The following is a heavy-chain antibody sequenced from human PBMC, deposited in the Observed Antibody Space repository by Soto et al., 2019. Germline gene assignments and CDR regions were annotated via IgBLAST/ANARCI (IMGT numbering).Heavy chain of an antibody. J-gene: IGHJ4*02. CDR3: ARHVRITVITTEGGFDS. V-gene: IGHV4-39*01. CDR2: IYSSGDT. Sequence: PSETLSLTCTVSGGSVSSNGYYWDWIRQSPGKGLEWIGNIYSSGDTYYNPSLKSRVTISVDTPKNQFSLRLHSVTAADTAVYYCARHVRITVITTEGGFDSWGQGTLVTVSS. CDR1: GGSVSSNGYY. D-gene: IGHD4-17*01.